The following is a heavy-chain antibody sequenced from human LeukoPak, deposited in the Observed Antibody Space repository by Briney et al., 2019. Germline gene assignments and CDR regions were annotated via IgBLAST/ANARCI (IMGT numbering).Heavy chain of an antibody. CDR2: FAPAGDT. J-gene: IGHJ3*02. V-gene: IGHV3-13*01. Sequence: GGSLRLSCAASGFTLSSYDMHWVRQTTGKGLEWVSAFAPAGDTYYAASVTGRFTISRENAKNSLYLQMNSLRAGDTAVYYCARDSGSPGKDAFDIWGQGTMVTVSS. CDR3: ARDSGSPGKDAFDI. CDR1: GFTLSSYD. D-gene: IGHD1-26*01.